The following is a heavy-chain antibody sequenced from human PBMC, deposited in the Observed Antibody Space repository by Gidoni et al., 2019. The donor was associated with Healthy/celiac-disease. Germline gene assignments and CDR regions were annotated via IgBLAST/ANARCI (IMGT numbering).Heavy chain of an antibody. V-gene: IGHV3-21*01. Sequence: EVQLVESGGGLVKPGGSLRLSCAASGFTFSSYSMNWVRQAPGKGLEWVSSISSSSSYIYYADSVKGRFTISRDNAKNSLYLQMNSLRAEDTAVYYCARYPKLGDDAFDIWGQGTMVTVSS. CDR1: GFTFSSYS. CDR3: ARYPKLGDDAFDI. CDR2: ISSSSSYI. J-gene: IGHJ3*02.